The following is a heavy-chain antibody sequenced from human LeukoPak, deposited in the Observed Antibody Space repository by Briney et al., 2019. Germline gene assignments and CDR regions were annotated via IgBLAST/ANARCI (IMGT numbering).Heavy chain of an antibody. CDR2: IHTSGNT. V-gene: IGHV4-4*07. CDR1: GGSISSYY. J-gene: IGHJ4*02. CDR3: AREGSVTALPFVSIDY. D-gene: IGHD2-21*02. Sequence: SETLSLTCTVSGGSISSYYWSWIRQPAGKGLEWIGRIHTSGNTDYSPSLKSRVAMSVDTSKNQFSLKLSSVTAADTAVYYCAREGSVTALPFVSIDYWGQGTLVTISS.